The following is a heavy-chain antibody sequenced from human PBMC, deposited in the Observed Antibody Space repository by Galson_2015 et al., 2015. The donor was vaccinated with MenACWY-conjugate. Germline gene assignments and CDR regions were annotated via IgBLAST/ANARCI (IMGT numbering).Heavy chain of an antibody. D-gene: IGHD6-13*01. CDR1: GFTLSSYW. Sequence: SLRLSCAASGFTLSSYWMHWVRQVPGKGLVWVSRINPDGSGTTYADSVKGRFTISRDNAKNTLYLQMNSLRAEDTAVYYCTRVKWQQLTVDSWGQGTLVTVSS. CDR2: INPDGSGT. V-gene: IGHV3-74*01. J-gene: IGHJ4*02. CDR3: TRVKWQQLTVDS.